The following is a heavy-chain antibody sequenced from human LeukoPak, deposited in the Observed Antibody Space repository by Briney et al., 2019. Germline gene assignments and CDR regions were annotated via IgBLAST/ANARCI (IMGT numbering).Heavy chain of an antibody. CDR2: IYSGGST. Sequence: PGGSLRLSCAASGFTVSSNYMSWVRQAPGKGLEWVSVIYSGGSTYYADSVKGRFTISRDNSKNTLYLQMNSLRAEDTAVYYCAREPVGAWYFDYWGQGTLVTVSS. CDR3: AREPVGAWYFDY. V-gene: IGHV3-53*01. CDR1: GFTVSSNY. D-gene: IGHD1-26*01. J-gene: IGHJ4*02.